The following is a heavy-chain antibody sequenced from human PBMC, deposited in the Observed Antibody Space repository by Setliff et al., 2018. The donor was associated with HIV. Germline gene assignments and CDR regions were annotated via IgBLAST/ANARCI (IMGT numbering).Heavy chain of an antibody. J-gene: IGHJ4*02. D-gene: IGHD5-12*01. CDR3: ARHPTGYDTPFDY. Sequence: LSLTCTVSGGSINTYYWSWIRQPPGKALEWIGYAHYSGSTNYTPSLKSRVTISVDTSKNQFSLKVSPVTAADTAVYYCARHPTGYDTPFDYWGQGTLVTVSS. CDR2: AHYSGST. V-gene: IGHV4-59*08. CDR1: GGSINTYY.